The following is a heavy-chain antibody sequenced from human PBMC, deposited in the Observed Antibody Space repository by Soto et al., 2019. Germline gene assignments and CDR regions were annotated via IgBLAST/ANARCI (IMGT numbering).Heavy chain of an antibody. CDR1: GGSISSYY. V-gene: IGHV4-59*01. CDR2: IFYSGST. CDR3: ARTALGWFDP. D-gene: IGHD2-21*02. Sequence: SETLSLTCSVSGGSISSYYWGWIRQPPGKGLEWIGYIFYSGSTNQSPSLKSRVTISVDTSKNQFSLKLRSVTAADTAVYYCARTALGWFDPWGQGTLVTVSS. J-gene: IGHJ5*02.